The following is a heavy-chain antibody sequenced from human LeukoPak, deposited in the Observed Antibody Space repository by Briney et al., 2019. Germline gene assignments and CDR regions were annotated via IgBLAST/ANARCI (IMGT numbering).Heavy chain of an antibody. Sequence: GESLKISCQGFGFSFSRYWIGWVRQMPGRGLEWMGIIYCGDSDTRYGPSFQGQVTISADRSTSTAYLQWSSLKASDTAMYYCARGSGWKAGDYFDYWGQGTLVTVSS. V-gene: IGHV5-51*01. J-gene: IGHJ4*02. D-gene: IGHD6-19*01. CDR1: GFSFSRYW. CDR3: ARGSGWKAGDYFDY. CDR2: IYCGDSDT.